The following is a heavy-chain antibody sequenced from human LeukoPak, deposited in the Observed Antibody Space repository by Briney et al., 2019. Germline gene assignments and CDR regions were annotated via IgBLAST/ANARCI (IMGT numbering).Heavy chain of an antibody. Sequence: GASVKVSCKASGYTFTSYAMNWVRQAPGQGLEWMGWINTNTGNPTYAQGFTGRFVFSLDTSVSTAYLQISSLKAEDTAVYYCARDYPPRAYYYGSGSPNYFDYWGQGTLVTVSS. J-gene: IGHJ4*02. CDR2: INTNTGNP. CDR1: GYTFTSYA. CDR3: ARDYPPRAYYYGSGSPNYFDY. D-gene: IGHD3-10*01. V-gene: IGHV7-4-1*02.